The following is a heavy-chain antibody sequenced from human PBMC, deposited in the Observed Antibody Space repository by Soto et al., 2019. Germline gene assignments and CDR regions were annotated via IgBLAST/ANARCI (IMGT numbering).Heavy chain of an antibody. CDR2: ISSSGGST. Sequence: EVQLLESGGGLVQPGGSLRLSCAASGFTFSSYAMSWVRQAPGKGLEWVSAISSSGGSTYYAASVKGRFTISRDNSKNTLYLQLNSLRAEDTAVYYCAKAPPRGFGEPPGYFQHWGQGTLVTVSS. CDR1: GFTFSSYA. J-gene: IGHJ1*01. D-gene: IGHD3-10*01. CDR3: AKAPPRGFGEPPGYFQH. V-gene: IGHV3-23*01.